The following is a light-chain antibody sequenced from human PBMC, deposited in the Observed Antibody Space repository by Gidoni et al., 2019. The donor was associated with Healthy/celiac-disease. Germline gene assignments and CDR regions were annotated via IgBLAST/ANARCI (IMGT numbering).Light chain of an antibody. CDR2: AAS. CDR1: QSISSY. CDR3: QQRYSTPALT. Sequence: DIQMTQSPSSLSASVGDRVTITCRASQSISSYLNWYQQKPGKDPKLLIYAASSLQSGVPSRLSGSVSGTDFTLIISSLQPEDVATYYCQQRYSTPALTFGGGTKVEIK. V-gene: IGKV1-39*01. J-gene: IGKJ4*01.